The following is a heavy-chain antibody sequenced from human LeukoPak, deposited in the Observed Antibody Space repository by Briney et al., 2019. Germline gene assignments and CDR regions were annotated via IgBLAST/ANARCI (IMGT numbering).Heavy chain of an antibody. CDR3: ARLQGDSLGYQYFYYMDV. D-gene: IGHD5-18*01. J-gene: IGHJ6*03. CDR1: GFILRDTH. V-gene: IGHV3-53*01. CDR2: VYSGITT. Sequence: PGGSLRLSCVVSGFILRDTHMTWVRQAPGKGLEWVSLVYSGITTHYADSVKGRFSISRDHSNNILHLQMNSLRAEDTAVYYCARLQGDSLGYQYFYYMDVWGTGTTVTVSS.